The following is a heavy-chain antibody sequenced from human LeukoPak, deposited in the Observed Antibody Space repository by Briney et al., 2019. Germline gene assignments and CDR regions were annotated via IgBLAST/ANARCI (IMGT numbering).Heavy chain of an antibody. CDR1: GFTFSDYY. Sequence: GGSLRLSCAASGFTFSDYYMSWIHQAPGKGLEWVSYIISSGSSKYYADSVKGRFTISRDNAKNSLYLQMNSLRAEDTAVYYCARDRNYYYDSSGYSDYWGQGTLVTVSS. V-gene: IGHV3-11*01. D-gene: IGHD3-22*01. CDR3: ARDRNYYYDSSGYSDY. J-gene: IGHJ4*02. CDR2: IISSGSSK.